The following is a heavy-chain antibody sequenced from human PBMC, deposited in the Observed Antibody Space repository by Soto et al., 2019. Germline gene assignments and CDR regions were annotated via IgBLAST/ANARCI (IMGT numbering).Heavy chain of an antibody. D-gene: IGHD6-19*01. CDR2: ISGSGGST. Sequence: PGGSLRLSCAAAGITFSSYAMSWVRQAPGKGLEWVSAISGSGGSTYYADSVKGRFTISRDNSKNTLYLQMNSLRAEDTAVYYCAKDQYSSGWYFDYWGQGTLVTVSS. J-gene: IGHJ4*02. CDR3: AKDQYSSGWYFDY. CDR1: GITFSSYA. V-gene: IGHV3-23*01.